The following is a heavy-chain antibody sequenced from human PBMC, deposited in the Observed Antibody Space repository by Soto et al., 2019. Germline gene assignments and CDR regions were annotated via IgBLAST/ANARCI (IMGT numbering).Heavy chain of an antibody. Sequence: EVQLVESGGGLVQPGRSLRLSCAASGFTFDDYAMHWVRQAPGKGLEWVSGISWNSNTIDYADSVKGRFTISRDNAKNSLYLQMNSLRAEDTALYYCAKDMFQGFEYWGQGTLVTVSS. CDR2: ISWNSNTI. CDR3: AKDMFQGFEY. CDR1: GFTFDDYA. V-gene: IGHV3-9*01. J-gene: IGHJ4*02.